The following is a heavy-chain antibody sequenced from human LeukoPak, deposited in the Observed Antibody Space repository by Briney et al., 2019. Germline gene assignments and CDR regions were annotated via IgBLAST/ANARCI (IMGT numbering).Heavy chain of an antibody. V-gene: IGHV1-24*01. CDR2: FDPEDGET. CDR1: GYTLTELS. CDR3: ATPGGYSYPNWFDP. Sequence: ASVKVSCKVSGYTLTELSMHWVRQAPGKGLEWMGGFDPEDGETIYAQKFQGRVTMTEDTSTDTAYMELSSLRSEDTAVYYCATPGGYSYPNWFDPWGQGTLVTVSS. J-gene: IGHJ5*02. D-gene: IGHD5-18*01.